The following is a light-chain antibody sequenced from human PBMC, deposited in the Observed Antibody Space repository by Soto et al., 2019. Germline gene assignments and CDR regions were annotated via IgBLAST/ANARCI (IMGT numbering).Light chain of an antibody. CDR1: SSDVGLYNY. Sequence: QSALTQPASVSGSPGQSITISCTGTSSDVGLYNYVSWYQQHPGKAPKLMISEVSKRPSGVPDRFSGSKSGNTASLTVSGLQAEDEADYYCSSFAGNNNLVFGGGTKVTVL. J-gene: IGLJ2*01. CDR3: SSFAGNNNLV. CDR2: EVS. V-gene: IGLV2-8*01.